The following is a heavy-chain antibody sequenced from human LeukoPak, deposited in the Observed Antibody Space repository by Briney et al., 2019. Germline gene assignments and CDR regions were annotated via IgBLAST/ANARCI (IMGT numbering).Heavy chain of an antibody. D-gene: IGHD3-10*01. Sequence: SETLSLTCTVSGGSISSSNYFWGWIRQSPGKGLEWIGTIYYSGTTYYNPSLKSRVTISIDMSKNHFSLNLNSVTAADTAVYYCARVPNYYGSGSYSGWFDPWGQGTLVTVSS. CDR1: GGSISSSNYF. CDR3: ARVPNYYGSGSYSGWFDP. V-gene: IGHV4-39*07. CDR2: IYYSGTT. J-gene: IGHJ5*02.